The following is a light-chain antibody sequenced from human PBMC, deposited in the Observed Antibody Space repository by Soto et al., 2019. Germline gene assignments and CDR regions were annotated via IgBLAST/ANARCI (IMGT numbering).Light chain of an antibody. CDR1: QSLVHGDGNTY. V-gene: IGKV2-24*01. Sequence: DVVLTQTPLSSPVTLGQPASISCRSSQSLVHGDGNTYLSWLQQRPGQPPRLLIYQVSNRFSGVPDRFSASGARTDFTLKISRVEAEDVGVYYCMQFAHFPRTFGQGTKLEI. CDR2: QVS. J-gene: IGKJ1*01. CDR3: MQFAHFPRT.